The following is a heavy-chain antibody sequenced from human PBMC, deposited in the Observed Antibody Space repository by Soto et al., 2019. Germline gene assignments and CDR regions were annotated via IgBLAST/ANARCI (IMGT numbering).Heavy chain of an antibody. CDR2: IGTAGDT. Sequence: EVQLVESGGGLVQPGGSLRLSCAASGFTFSSYDMHWVRQATGKGLELVSAIGTAGDTYYPGSVKGRFTISRENAKNSLYLQMNSLRAGDTAVYYCARGYSSGWYYPDYWGQGTLVTVSS. D-gene: IGHD6-19*01. V-gene: IGHV3-13*01. CDR1: GFTFSSYD. CDR3: ARGYSSGWYYPDY. J-gene: IGHJ4*02.